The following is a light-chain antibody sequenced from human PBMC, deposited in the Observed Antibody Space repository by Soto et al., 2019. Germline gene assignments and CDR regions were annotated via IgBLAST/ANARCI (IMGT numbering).Light chain of an antibody. CDR3: QQYYTAPYT. CDR1: QSVLSSSNSKNY. V-gene: IGKV4-1*01. CDR2: WAS. Sequence: DIVMTQSPDSLAVSLGERATINCKSSQSVLSSSNSKNYLAWYQQKPGQPPKLLIYWASTRYSGVPDRFSGSGSGTSFTLTISSLQAEDVAFYYCQQYYTAPYTFGPGTKVDIK. J-gene: IGKJ3*01.